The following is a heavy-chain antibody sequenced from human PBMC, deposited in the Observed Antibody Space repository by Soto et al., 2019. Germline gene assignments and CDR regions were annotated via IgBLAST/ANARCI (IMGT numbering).Heavy chain of an antibody. CDR2: IDPRDSYT. Sequence: GESLKISCTGFGYTFTTFWISWVRQMPGRGLEWMGRIDPRDSYTNYSPSFQGHVTSSGDKSISTVYLQWASLKSSDTAMYYCARLYCSSSSCDRWFDPWGQGTLVTVSS. CDR1: GYTFTTFW. D-gene: IGHD2-2*01. J-gene: IGHJ5*02. CDR3: ARLYCSSSSCDRWFDP. V-gene: IGHV5-10-1*01.